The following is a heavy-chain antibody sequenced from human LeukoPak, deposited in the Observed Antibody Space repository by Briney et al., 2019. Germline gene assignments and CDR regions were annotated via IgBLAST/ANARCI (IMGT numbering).Heavy chain of an antibody. Sequence: PGGSLRLSCAASGFTFSSYSMNWVRQAPGKGLEWVSSISSSSSYIYYADSVKGRFTISRDNAKNSLYLQMNSLRGEDTAVYYCARERRDGVIFDIWGQGTMVTVSS. V-gene: IGHV3-21*01. CDR1: GFTFSSYS. CDR3: ARERRDGVIFDI. D-gene: IGHD3-10*01. CDR2: ISSSSSYI. J-gene: IGHJ3*02.